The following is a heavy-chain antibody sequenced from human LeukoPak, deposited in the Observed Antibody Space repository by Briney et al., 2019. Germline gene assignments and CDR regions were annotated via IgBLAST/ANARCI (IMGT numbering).Heavy chain of an antibody. J-gene: IGHJ6*02. CDR3: ARDEIVVVPAAIEYYYYYYGMDV. CDR1: GFTFSSYW. V-gene: IGHV3-7*01. CDR2: IKQDGRVK. Sequence: GGSLRLSCAASGFTFSSYWMSWARQAPGKGLEGVANIKQDGRVKYYVDSVKGRFTISRDNAKNSLYLQMNSLRAEDTAVYYCARDEIVVVPAAIEYYYYYYGMDVWGQGTTVTVSS. D-gene: IGHD2-2*01.